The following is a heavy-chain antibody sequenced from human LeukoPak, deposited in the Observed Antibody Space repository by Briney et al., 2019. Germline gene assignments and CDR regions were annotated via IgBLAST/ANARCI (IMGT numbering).Heavy chain of an antibody. J-gene: IGHJ4*02. Sequence: GGSLRLSCAASGFTFSSNWMHWVRQAPGKGLVWVSRINEDGSTTNYADSVKGRSTIFRDNAKNTLYLQMNSLRAEDTAVYYCARGGYYDSSGPPDWGQGTLVTVSS. V-gene: IGHV3-74*01. CDR1: GFTFSSNW. D-gene: IGHD3-22*01. CDR3: ARGGYYDSSGPPD. CDR2: INEDGSTT.